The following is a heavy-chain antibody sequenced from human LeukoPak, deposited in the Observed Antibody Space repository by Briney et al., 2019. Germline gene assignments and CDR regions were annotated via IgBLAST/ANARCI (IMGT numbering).Heavy chain of an antibody. CDR3: AATEYYYYYMDV. CDR1: GFTFSSYS. J-gene: IGHJ6*03. V-gene: IGHV3-21*01. Sequence: GGSLRLSCAASGFTFSSYSMNWVRQAPGKGLEGVSSISNSSSYIYYADSVKGRFTISRDNAKNSLYLQMNSLRAEDTAVYYCAATEYYYYYMDVWGKGTTVTVSS. CDR2: ISNSSSYI.